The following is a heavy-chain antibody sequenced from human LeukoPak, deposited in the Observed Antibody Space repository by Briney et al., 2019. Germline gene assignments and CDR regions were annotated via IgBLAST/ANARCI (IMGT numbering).Heavy chain of an antibody. CDR3: ARQTGSGLFTLP. V-gene: IGHV4-39*01. J-gene: IGHJ4*02. CDR1: GGSIIRSPYY. CDR2: IYYTGST. D-gene: IGHD3/OR15-3a*01. Sequence: SETLSLTCTVSGGSIIRSPYYWAWIRQPPGKGPEWIGSIYYTGSTYGNPSLKSRAIISVDTSNNQFSLKLNSVSAADTAMYYCARQTGSGLFTLPGGQGTLVTVSS.